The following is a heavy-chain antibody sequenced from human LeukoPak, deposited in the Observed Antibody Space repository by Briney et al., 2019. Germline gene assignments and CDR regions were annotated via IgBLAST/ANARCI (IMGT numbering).Heavy chain of an antibody. CDR1: GGSVSGGSYY. J-gene: IGHJ5*02. CDR2: VDYSGST. D-gene: IGHD6-19*01. Sequence: KPSETLSLTCTVSGGSVSGGSYYWSLIRQPPGKGLEWIGYVDYSGSTNYSPSLKSRVTISVDTSKNQFSLKLSSVTAVDTAVYYCARDLGYGSGWFDAWGQGTLVTVSS. CDR3: ARDLGYGSGWFDA. V-gene: IGHV4-61*01.